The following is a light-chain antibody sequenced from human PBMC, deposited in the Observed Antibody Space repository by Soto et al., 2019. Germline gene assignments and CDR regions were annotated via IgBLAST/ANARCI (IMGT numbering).Light chain of an antibody. V-gene: IGKV1-33*01. J-gene: IGKJ1*01. CDR1: QYIDKF. CDR2: DAS. Sequence: DIQLTQSQSSLSASLLGRVTIXCQASQYIDKFLNWYQQKSGKAPKLLISDASNLETGVPSRFSGGGSGTDFTLTISSLQPEDFATYYCQQANSFPRTFGQGTKVDIK. CDR3: QQANSFPRT.